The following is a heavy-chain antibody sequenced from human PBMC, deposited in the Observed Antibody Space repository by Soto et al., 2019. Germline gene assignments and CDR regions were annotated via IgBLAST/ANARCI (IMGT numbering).Heavy chain of an antibody. V-gene: IGHV4-30-4*01. CDR2: IYYSGST. CDR1: GGSISSGDYY. J-gene: IGHJ6*02. D-gene: IGHD4-17*01. CDR3: ARENTVANYYYYGMDA. Sequence: SETLSLTCTVSGGSISSGDYYWSWIRQPPGKGLEWIGYIYYSGSTYYNPSLKSRVTISVDTSKNQFSLKLSSVTAADTAVYYCARENTVANYYYYGMDAWGQGTTVTVSS.